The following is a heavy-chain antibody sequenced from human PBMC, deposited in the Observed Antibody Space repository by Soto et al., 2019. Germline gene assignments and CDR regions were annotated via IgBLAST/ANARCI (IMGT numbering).Heavy chain of an antibody. V-gene: IGHV3-53*04. CDR2: IYSGGST. CDR1: GFTVSSNY. CDR3: AANIAAAGTGRPYYYYMDV. D-gene: IGHD6-13*01. J-gene: IGHJ6*03. Sequence: EVQLVESGGGLVQPGGSLRLSCAASGFTVSSNYMSWVRQAPGKGLEWVSVIYSGGSTYYADSVKGRFTISRHNSKNTLYLQMNSLRAEDTAVYYCAANIAAAGTGRPYYYYMDVWGKGTTVTVSS.